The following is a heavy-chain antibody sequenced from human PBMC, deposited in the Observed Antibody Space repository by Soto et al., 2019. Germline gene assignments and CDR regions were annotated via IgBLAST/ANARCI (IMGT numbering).Heavy chain of an antibody. CDR2: ISDSGTKT. CDR1: GFSITDYA. J-gene: IGHJ4*02. V-gene: IGHV3-23*01. CDR3: AKDGIRKDDY. Sequence: PWRSLRLSCAASGFSITDYAMSWFRQAPGKGLEWVSSISDSGTKTFYGDSVKGRFAISRDTSKNTVYMQMNNLRAEDTALYYCAKDGIRKDDYWGQGTVVTVSS.